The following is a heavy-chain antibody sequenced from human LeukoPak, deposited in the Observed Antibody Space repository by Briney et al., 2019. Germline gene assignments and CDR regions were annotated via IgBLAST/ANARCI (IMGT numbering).Heavy chain of an antibody. CDR2: IYYSGST. J-gene: IGHJ6*02. CDR1: GGSLSSGDYY. Sequence: SETLSLTCTVSGGSLSSGDYYWSWLRQPPGKGLEWIGYIYYSGSTYYNPSLKSRVTISVDTSKNQFSLKLSSVTAADTAVYYCARAFYYYGMDVWGQGTTVTVSS. CDR3: ARAFYYYGMDV. V-gene: IGHV4-30-4*01.